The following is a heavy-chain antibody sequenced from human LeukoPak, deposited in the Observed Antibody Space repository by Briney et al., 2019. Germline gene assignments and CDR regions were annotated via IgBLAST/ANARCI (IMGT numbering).Heavy chain of an antibody. CDR2: INPNSGGT. CDR1: GYTFTGYY. J-gene: IGHJ4*02. CDR3: ARVGVRGVIGGGVFDY. Sequence: GASVKVSCKASGYTFTGYYLHWVRQAPGQGLEWMGWINPNSGGTNYAQKFQGRVTMTRDTSISTAYMELSRLRSDDTAVYYRARVGVRGVIGGGVFDYWGQGTLVTVSS. V-gene: IGHV1-2*02. D-gene: IGHD3-10*01.